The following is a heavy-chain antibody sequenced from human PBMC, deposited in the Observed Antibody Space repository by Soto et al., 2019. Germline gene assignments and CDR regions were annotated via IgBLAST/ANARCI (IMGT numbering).Heavy chain of an antibody. CDR2: TSYDGSNK. CDR1: GFTFSSYG. J-gene: IGHJ4*02. CDR3: AKSFTGGYCSSTSCYNYFDY. D-gene: IGHD2-2*02. Sequence: GGSLRLSCAASGFTFSSYGMHWVRQAPGKGLEWVAVTSYDGSNKYYADSVKGRFTISRDNSKNTLYLQMNSLRAEDTAVYYCAKSFTGGYCSSTSCYNYFDYWGQGTLVTVSS. V-gene: IGHV3-30*18.